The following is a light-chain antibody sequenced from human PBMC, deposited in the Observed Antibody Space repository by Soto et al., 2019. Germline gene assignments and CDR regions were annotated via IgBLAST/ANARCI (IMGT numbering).Light chain of an antibody. CDR3: AAWDGSLNHIL. J-gene: IGLJ2*01. CDR2: SDN. CDR1: WSNIGTNT. V-gene: IGLV1-44*01. Sequence: QSALTQPPSASGTPGQRVTISCSGGWSNIGTNTVNWYQHLPGTAPKLLIYSDNQRPSGVPDRFSGAKSGTSASLAITGLQSEDEAAYYCAAWDGSLNHILFGGGTKLTVL.